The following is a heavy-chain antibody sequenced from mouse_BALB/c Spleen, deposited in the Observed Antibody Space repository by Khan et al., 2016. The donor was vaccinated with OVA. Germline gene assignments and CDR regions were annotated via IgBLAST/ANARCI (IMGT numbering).Heavy chain of an antibody. J-gene: IGHJ2*01. CDR2: ISYSGST. V-gene: IGHV3-2*02. CDR1: GYSITSGYG. CDR3: ARTARIKY. D-gene: IGHD1-2*01. Sequence: EVQLVETGPGLVKPSQSLSLTCTVTGYSITSGYGWNWIRQFPGNKLEWMGYISYSGSTNYNPSLKRRISITRDTSKNQFLLQLNSVTTEDTATYYCARTARIKYWGQGTTLTVSS.